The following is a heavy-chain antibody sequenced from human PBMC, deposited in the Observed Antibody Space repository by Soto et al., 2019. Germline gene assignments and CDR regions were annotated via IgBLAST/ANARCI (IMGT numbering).Heavy chain of an antibody. Sequence: ASVKVSCKTSGFTFTTYYIHWVRQAPGQGLEWMGMIDPSGGSTTYAQKFQGRITMTSDMSTSTVYMELSSLRSEDTAIYYCARENPPQSGSYYDYWGQGTLVTVSS. V-gene: IGHV1-46*01. J-gene: IGHJ4*02. CDR2: IDPSGGST. CDR1: GFTFTTYY. D-gene: IGHD1-26*01. CDR3: ARENPPQSGSYYDY.